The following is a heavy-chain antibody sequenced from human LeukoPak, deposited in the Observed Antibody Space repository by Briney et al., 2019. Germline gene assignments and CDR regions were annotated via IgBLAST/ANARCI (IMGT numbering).Heavy chain of an antibody. CDR2: INSSRSNI. J-gene: IGHJ4*02. CDR1: GFTFSSYS. V-gene: IGHV3-21*01. D-gene: IGHD6-6*01. CDR3: AWDYSSSDWFDY. Sequence: NPAGSLSLSCAASGFTFSSYSLNWIRQAPGKGLEWVSSINSSRSNIYYADSVKGRITISSATAKHSLYLQMNSTAADATAEYYCAWDYSSSDWFDYCGQGTLVTVSS.